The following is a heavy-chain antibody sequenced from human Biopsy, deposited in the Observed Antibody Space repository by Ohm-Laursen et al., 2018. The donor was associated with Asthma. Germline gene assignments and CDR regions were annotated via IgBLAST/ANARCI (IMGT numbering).Heavy chain of an antibody. Sequence: SQTLSLTCAVYGGSFSSNYWSWTRQTPGKGLEWLGDPPHKGYPNYNPSLRRRLTLSVDTSKNQFSRRLTSVTAADTAVYYCARGSSSRLSQWELLVSGGKRAHSYYGMDVWGQGTTVTVSS. V-gene: IGHV4-34*01. CDR3: ARGSSSRLSQWELLVSGGKRAHSYYGMDV. CDR1: GGSFSSNY. J-gene: IGHJ6*02. D-gene: IGHD1-26*01. CDR2: PPHKGYP.